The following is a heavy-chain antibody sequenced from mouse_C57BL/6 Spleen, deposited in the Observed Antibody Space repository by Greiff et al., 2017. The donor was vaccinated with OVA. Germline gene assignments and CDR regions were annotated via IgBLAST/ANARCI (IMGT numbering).Heavy chain of an antibody. CDR1: GYSITSGYY. CDR3: ARGGRGGDY. J-gene: IGHJ2*01. CDR2: ISYDGSN. D-gene: IGHD3-3*01. V-gene: IGHV3-6*01. Sequence: EVKLMESGPGLVKPSQSLSLTCSVTGYSITSGYYWNWIRQFPGNKLEWMGYISYDGSNNYNPSLKNRISITRDTSKNQFFLKLNSVTTEDTATYYCARGGRGGDYWGQGTTLTVSS.